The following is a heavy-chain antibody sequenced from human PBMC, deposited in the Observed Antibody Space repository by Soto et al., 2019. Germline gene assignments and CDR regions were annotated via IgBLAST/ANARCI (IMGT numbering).Heavy chain of an antibody. V-gene: IGHV1-8*01. Sequence: GASVKVSCKASGYTFTSYDINWVRQATGQGLEWMGWMNPNSGNTGYAQKFQGRVTMTRNTSISTAYMELSSLRSEDTAVYYCARDFQPDYDSSGYYQYYFDYWGQGTLVTVSS. D-gene: IGHD3-22*01. J-gene: IGHJ4*02. CDR3: ARDFQPDYDSSGYYQYYFDY. CDR2: MNPNSGNT. CDR1: GYTFTSYD.